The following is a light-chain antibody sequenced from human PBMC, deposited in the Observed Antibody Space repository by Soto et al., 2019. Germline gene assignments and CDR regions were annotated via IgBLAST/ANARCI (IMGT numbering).Light chain of an antibody. CDR1: QSVSSNY. J-gene: IGKJ2*01. CDR2: AAS. CDR3: QQYGSSPGT. V-gene: IGKV3-20*01. Sequence: EIVLTQSPGTLSLSPGERATLSCRASQSVSSNYLAWYQLKPGQPPRLLIYAASSRATGIPDRFSGSGSGTDFSLTISRLEPEDGAVYFCQQYGSSPGTFGQGTKLEIK.